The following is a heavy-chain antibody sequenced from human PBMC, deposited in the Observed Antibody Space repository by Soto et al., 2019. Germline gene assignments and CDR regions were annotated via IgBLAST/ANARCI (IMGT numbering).Heavy chain of an antibody. D-gene: IGHD5-18*01. J-gene: IGHJ4*02. CDR2: ISSSGSYI. V-gene: IGHV3-21*04. CDR1: GFTFSSYS. Sequence: GGSLRLSCAASGFTFSSYSMNWVRQAPGKGLEWVSSISSSGSYIYYADSVKGRFTISRDNAKNTLYLQMNSLRAEDTAVYYCAADVGGYIYGLGKYWGQGTLVTVSS. CDR3: AADVGGYIYGLGKY.